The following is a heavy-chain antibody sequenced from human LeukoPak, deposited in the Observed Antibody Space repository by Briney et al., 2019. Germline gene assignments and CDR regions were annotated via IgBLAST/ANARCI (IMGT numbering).Heavy chain of an antibody. Sequence: SETLSLTCTVSGGSISSYYWSWIRQPPGKGLEWIGYIYYSGSTNYNPSLKSRVTISVDTSKNQFSLRLSSVTAADTAVYYCARATVVTPFDYWGQGTLVTVSS. CDR1: GGSISSYY. CDR3: ARATVVTPFDY. V-gene: IGHV4-59*01. CDR2: IYYSGST. J-gene: IGHJ4*02. D-gene: IGHD4-23*01.